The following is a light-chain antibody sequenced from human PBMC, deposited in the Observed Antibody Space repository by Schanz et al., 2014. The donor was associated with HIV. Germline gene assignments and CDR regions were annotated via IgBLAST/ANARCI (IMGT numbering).Light chain of an antibody. CDR1: QSVSSSY. J-gene: IGKJ2*01. CDR2: GAS. Sequence: EIVLTQSPGTLSLSPGERATLSCRASQSVSSSYLAWYQQKPGQAPRLLIFGASTRVTGIPARFSGSGSGTEFTLTISSLQAEDVAVYYCQQYYTMPPTFGRGTKLQIK. V-gene: IGKV3D-7*01. CDR3: QQYYTMPPT.